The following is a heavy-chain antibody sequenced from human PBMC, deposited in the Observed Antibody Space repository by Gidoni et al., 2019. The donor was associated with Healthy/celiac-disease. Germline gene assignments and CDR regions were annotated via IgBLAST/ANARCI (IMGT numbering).Heavy chain of an antibody. Sequence: ISSYYWSWSRQLPGKALEWIGYIYYSGSTNYNPSLKSRVTISVDTSKTQFSLKLSSVTAAATAVYYCARHPGCRSSWYYYYGIDVWGQGTTVTVS. CDR1: ISSYY. V-gene: IGHV4-59*08. CDR3: ARHPGCRSSWYYYYGIDV. J-gene: IGHJ6*02. CDR2: IYYSGST. D-gene: IGHD6-13*01.